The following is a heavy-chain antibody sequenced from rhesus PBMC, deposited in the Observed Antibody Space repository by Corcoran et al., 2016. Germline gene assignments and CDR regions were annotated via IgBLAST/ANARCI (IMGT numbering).Heavy chain of an antibody. Sequence: QVQLQESGPGLVKPSETLSLTCAVSGGSISDSYYWNWIRQPPGKGLEWIGNIYGNSSSTYYNPSRKSRGTIAKDTSKKQFFLKLSAVTAADTAVYYCARGGGAAAGNFDYWGQGVLVTVSS. CDR3: ARGGGAAAGNFDY. CDR1: GGSISDSYY. V-gene: IGHV4S9*01. J-gene: IGHJ4*01. CDR2: IYGNSSST. D-gene: IGHD6-31*01.